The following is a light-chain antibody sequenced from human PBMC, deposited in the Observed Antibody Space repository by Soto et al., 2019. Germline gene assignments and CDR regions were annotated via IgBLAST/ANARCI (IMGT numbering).Light chain of an antibody. CDR3: QQYNNWPPEGT. J-gene: IGKJ1*01. CDR1: QSVSIN. V-gene: IGKV3-15*01. CDR2: GAS. Sequence: EIVMTQSPATLSVSPGERATLSCRASQSVSINLVWYQQKPGQAPRLLIYGASTRATGIPARFSGSGSGTEFTLTISSLQSEDFAVYYGQQYNNWPPEGTFGQGTKVEIK.